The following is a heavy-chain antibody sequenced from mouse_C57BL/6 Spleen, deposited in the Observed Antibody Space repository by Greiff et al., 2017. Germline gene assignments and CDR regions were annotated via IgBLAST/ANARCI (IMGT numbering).Heavy chain of an antibody. J-gene: IGHJ4*01. CDR1: GYTFTSYW. D-gene: IGHD4-1*01. CDR3: ARERTGTGAMDY. Sequence: QVQLQQPGAELVKPGASVKMSCKASGYTFTSYWITWVKQRPGQGLAWIGDIYPGSGSTNYNEKFKSKATLTVDTSSSTAYMQLSSLTSEDSAVYYCARERTGTGAMDYWGQGTSVTVSS. CDR2: IYPGSGST. V-gene: IGHV1-55*01.